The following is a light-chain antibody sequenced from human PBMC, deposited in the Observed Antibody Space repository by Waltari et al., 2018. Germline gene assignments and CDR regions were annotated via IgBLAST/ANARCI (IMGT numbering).Light chain of an antibody. CDR1: NIESKS. J-gene: IGLJ1*01. Sequence: SYVLTQPPSVSVAPGETARLTCGGNNIESKSVHWYRQRPGQAPVLVISYDSDRPSGSPYRLAGCNSGNTATLTISRVEAGDEADYYCQVWDANTDPGVFGTGTEVTVL. CDR2: YDS. V-gene: IGLV3-21*01. CDR3: QVWDANTDPGV.